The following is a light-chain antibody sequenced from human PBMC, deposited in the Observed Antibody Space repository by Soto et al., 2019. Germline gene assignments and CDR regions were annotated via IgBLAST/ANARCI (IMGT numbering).Light chain of an antibody. CDR2: DAS. J-gene: IGKJ2*01. V-gene: IGKV3-20*01. CDR1: QRINSRS. Sequence: DIVSTQSPGTLSLSPGERATLSCGASQRINSRSLAWYQQKPGQAPRLLIYDASSRATGIPDRFSASGSGTDFTLTISSLEPEDFAVYYCQQYVASPYTFGQGTKVDIK. CDR3: QQYVASPYT.